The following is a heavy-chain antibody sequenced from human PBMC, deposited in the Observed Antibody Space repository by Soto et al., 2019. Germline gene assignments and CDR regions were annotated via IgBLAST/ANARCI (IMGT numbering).Heavy chain of an antibody. D-gene: IGHD6-13*01. CDR3: ARSPRSSPYFDY. J-gene: IGHJ4*02. CDR1: GCTFSNFW. CDR2: IYPGDQET. V-gene: IGHV5-51*01. Sequence: GESLKISCQCSGCTFSNFWIGWVRQLPGRGLEWMGIIYPGDQETRYSPSFHGKVTISADKSINTAYLQWNSLEASDTAFYFCARSPRSSPYFDYWGQGALVTVSS.